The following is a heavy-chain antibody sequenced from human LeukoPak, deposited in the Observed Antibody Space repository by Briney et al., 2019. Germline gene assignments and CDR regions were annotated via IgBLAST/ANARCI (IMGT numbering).Heavy chain of an antibody. CDR1: GGSISSYY. CDR2: IYYSGST. V-gene: IGHV4-59*01. D-gene: IGHD6-13*01. Sequence: SETLSLTCTVSGGSISSYYWSWIRQPPGKGLEWIGYIYYSGSTNYNPSLKSRVTISVDTSKNQFSLKLSSVTAADTAVYYCARDSGGEWYSSSYYGMDVWGQGTTVTVSS. J-gene: IGHJ6*02. CDR3: ARDSGGEWYSSSYYGMDV.